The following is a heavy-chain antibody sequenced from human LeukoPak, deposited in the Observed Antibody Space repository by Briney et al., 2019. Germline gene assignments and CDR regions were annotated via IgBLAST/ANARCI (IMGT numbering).Heavy chain of an antibody. J-gene: IGHJ4*02. CDR1: GFTFSSYS. CDR3: AKYEKMMVRGAAISY. CDR2: ISSSSSYI. V-gene: IGHV3-21*04. D-gene: IGHD3-10*01. Sequence: NAGGSLRLSCAASGFTFSSYSMNWVRQAPWKGLEWVSSISSSSSYIYYADSVKGRFTISRDNSKNTLYLQMNSLGAEDTAVYYCAKYEKMMVRGAAISYWGQGTLVTVSS.